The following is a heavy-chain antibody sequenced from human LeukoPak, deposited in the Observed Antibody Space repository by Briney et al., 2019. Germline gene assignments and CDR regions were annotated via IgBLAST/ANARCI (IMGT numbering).Heavy chain of an antibody. D-gene: IGHD3-3*01. Sequence: SVTVSCKPSGYTLTSQGISWVRQAPGQGREWMGWTSGYNGNTDSAQKPQGRVSMITDTSTSTAYMELRSLRSDDTAVYYCARDRSPDRWSGDYRDAFDIWGQGTMVSLSS. CDR2: TSGYNGNT. CDR1: GYTLTSQG. J-gene: IGHJ3*02. CDR3: ARDRSPDRWSGDYRDAFDI. V-gene: IGHV1-18*01.